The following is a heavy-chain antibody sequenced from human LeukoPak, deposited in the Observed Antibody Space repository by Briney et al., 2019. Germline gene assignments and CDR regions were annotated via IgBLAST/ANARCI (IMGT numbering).Heavy chain of an antibody. CDR1: GYTFTSYG. V-gene: IGHV1-18*01. J-gene: IGHJ4*02. CDR2: ISAYNGNT. Sequence: ASVKVSCKASGYTFTSYGIIWVRQAPGQGLEWMGWISAYNGNTKNAQKLQGRVTMTTDTSTSTAYMELRSLRSDDTAVYYCARTSSTWYGGVGDYWGQGTLVTVSS. D-gene: IGHD6-13*01. CDR3: ARTSSTWYGGVGDY.